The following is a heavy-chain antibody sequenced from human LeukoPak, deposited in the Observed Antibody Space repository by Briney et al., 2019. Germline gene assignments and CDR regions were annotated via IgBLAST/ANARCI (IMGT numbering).Heavy chain of an antibody. CDR1: GFTFSSYT. V-gene: IGHV3-48*04. J-gene: IGHJ3*01. CDR3: VRGTSHPV. D-gene: IGHD1-14*01. Sequence: GGSLRLSCATSGFTFSSYTMNWVRQAPGRGLEWISSILSDSGTTIHYADSVKGRFTISRDNAKNSLSLQMKSLRVEDTAVYYCVRGTSHPVWGQGTTVTVPS. CDR2: ILSDSGTTI.